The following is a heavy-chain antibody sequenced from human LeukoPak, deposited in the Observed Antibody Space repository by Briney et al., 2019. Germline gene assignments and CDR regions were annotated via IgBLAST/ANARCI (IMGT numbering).Heavy chain of an antibody. J-gene: IGHJ3*02. CDR1: GYTLTELS. V-gene: IGHV1-24*01. D-gene: IGHD6-13*01. CDR3: APMPQMRTGIAAAGTYAFDI. Sequence: GASVKVSCKVSGYTLTELSMHWVRQAPGKGLEWMGGFDPEDGETIYAQKFQGRVTMTEDTSTDTAYMELSSLRSEDTAVYYCAPMPQMRTGIAAAGTYAFDIWGQGTMVTVSS. CDR2: FDPEDGET.